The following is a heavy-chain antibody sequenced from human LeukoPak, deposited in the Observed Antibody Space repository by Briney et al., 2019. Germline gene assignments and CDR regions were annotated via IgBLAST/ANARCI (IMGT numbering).Heavy chain of an antibody. Sequence: GGSLRLSCAASGFRFSGYGMHWVRQGPGKGLEWVAFIRSDGSNRYYADSVKGRFTVSRDNSKKTLYLQMNSLRGEDTAVYYCAKYHCSRGSEDDYFDYWGQGTLVTVSS. V-gene: IGHV3-30*02. CDR3: AKYHCSRGSEDDYFDY. CDR2: IRSDGSNR. J-gene: IGHJ4*02. D-gene: IGHD6-19*01. CDR1: GFRFSGYG.